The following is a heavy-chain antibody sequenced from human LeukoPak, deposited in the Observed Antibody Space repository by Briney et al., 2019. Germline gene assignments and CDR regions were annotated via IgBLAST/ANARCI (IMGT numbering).Heavy chain of an antibody. D-gene: IGHD3-16*02. Sequence: GGSLRLSCAASGFTFSNYWMTWVRQAPGKGLEWVASINQDRGEIHYVDSVRGRFTISRDNAKNSLYLQMNSLKAEDTAVYYCARGDYVWGSYRHDAFDIWGQGTMVTVSS. J-gene: IGHJ3*02. CDR3: ARGDYVWGSYRHDAFDI. V-gene: IGHV3-7*01. CDR1: GFTFSNYW. CDR2: INQDRGEI.